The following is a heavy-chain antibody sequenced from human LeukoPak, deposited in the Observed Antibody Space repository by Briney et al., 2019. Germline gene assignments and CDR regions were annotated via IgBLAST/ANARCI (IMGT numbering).Heavy chain of an antibody. V-gene: IGHV4-39*07. Sequence: SETLSLTCTVSGGSISSSSYYWGWIRQPPGKGLEWIGSIYYSGSTYYNPSLKSRVTISVDTSKNQFSLKLSSVPAADTAVYYCARDPPHCSGGSCYPNYFDYWGQGTLVTVSS. CDR3: ARDPPHCSGGSCYPNYFDY. D-gene: IGHD2-15*01. J-gene: IGHJ4*02. CDR2: IYYSGST. CDR1: GGSISSSSYY.